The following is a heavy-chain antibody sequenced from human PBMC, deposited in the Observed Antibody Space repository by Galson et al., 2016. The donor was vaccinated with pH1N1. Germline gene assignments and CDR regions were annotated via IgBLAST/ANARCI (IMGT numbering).Heavy chain of an antibody. D-gene: IGHD6-6*01. J-gene: IGHJ4*02. Sequence: SVKVSCKASGFTFSNYGFSWVRQAPGQGLEWMAWISAFNGDTKYAHKVQDRLTVTTDSSTNTAYMELRSLRSDDTALYFRARQSIAARPVFFDYWGQGTLVTVSS. V-gene: IGHV1-18*01. CDR3: ARQSIAARPVFFDY. CDR1: GFTFSNYG. CDR2: ISAFNGDT.